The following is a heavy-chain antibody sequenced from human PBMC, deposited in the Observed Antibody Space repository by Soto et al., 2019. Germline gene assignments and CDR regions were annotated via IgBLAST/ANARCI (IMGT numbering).Heavy chain of an antibody. J-gene: IGHJ5*02. V-gene: IGHV2-70*12. D-gene: IGHD2-21*01. CDR3: ARFQSGAYCAAAPPETDP. CDR2: IDWEDEK. CDR1: GFSLRTSGMC. Sequence: SGPTLVNPTQTLTLTCTFSGFSLRTSGMCVTWIRQPPGKALEWLALIDWEDEKYYSSSLKTRLSISKDTSKNHVVLKMTNMGPWDTAKYYCARFQSGAYCAAAPPETDPWGRETRVTVSS.